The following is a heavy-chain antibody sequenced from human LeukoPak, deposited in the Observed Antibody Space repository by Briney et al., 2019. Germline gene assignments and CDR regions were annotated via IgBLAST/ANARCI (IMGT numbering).Heavy chain of an antibody. CDR3: ARRPAVQILLSYDY. CDR1: GGSFSGYY. Sequence: SETLSLTCAVYGGSFSGYYWSWIRQPPGKGLEWIGEINHSGSTNYNPSLKSRVTISVDTSKNQFSLKLSSVTAADTAVYYCARRPAVQILLSYDYWGEGTLVTVSS. V-gene: IGHV4-34*01. D-gene: IGHD2-21*02. CDR2: INHSGST. J-gene: IGHJ4*02.